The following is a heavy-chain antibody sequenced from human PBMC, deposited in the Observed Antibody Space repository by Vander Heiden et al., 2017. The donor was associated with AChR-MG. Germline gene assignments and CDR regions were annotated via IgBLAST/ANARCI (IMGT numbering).Heavy chain of an antibody. CDR1: GFSLSTSGVG. Sequence: QITLKESGPTLVKPTQTLTLTCTFSGFSLSTSGVGVGWIRQPPGKALEWLALIYWGDDKRYSPSLKSRLTITKDTSKNQVVLTMTNMDPVDTATYYCAHRQGIFRSSGWYEDYWGQGTLVTVSS. V-gene: IGHV2-5*02. J-gene: IGHJ4*02. D-gene: IGHD6-19*01. CDR2: IYWGDDK. CDR3: AHRQGIFRSSGWYEDY.